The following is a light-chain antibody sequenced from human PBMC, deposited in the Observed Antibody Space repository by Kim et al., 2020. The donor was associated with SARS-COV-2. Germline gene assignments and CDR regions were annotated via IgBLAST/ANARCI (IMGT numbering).Light chain of an antibody. CDR1: QSVGSN. J-gene: IGKJ4*01. Sequence: EIVMTQSPATLSVSPGDGATLSCRASQSVGSNLAWYQQKPGQAPRLLIHGASTRATGIPARFSGRGSGTEFTLTISSLQSEDFAVYYCQQYNNWPRALTFGGGTKVDIK. CDR3: QQYNNWPRALT. CDR2: GAS. V-gene: IGKV3-15*01.